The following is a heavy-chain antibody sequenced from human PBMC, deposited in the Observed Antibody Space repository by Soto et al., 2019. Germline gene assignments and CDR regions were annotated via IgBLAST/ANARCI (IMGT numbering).Heavy chain of an antibody. CDR1: GFYVNVNY. J-gene: IGHJ6*02. CDR3: ARENYYYGMDV. V-gene: IGHV3-66*01. Sequence: EVRLVESGGGLVQPGGSLRLSCAASGFYVNVNYMSWVRQAPGKGLEWVSDITGGGNTHYADFVKGRFTISRDDSNNTVSLLMNSLRADDTAVYYCARENYYYGMDVWGQGTTVTVSS. CDR2: ITGGGNT.